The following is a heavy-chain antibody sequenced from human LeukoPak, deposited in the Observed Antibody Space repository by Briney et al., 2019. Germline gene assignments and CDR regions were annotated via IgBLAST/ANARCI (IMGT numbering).Heavy chain of an antibody. V-gene: IGHV4-4*09. CDR2: IYTSGST. J-gene: IGHJ5*02. CDR1: GGSISSYY. D-gene: IGHD2/OR15-2a*01. Sequence: SETLSLTCTVSGGSISSYYWSWIRQPPGKGLEWIGYIYTSGSTNYNPPLKSRVTISVDTSKNQFSLKLSSVTAADTAVYYCARRQSNSSTVYRWDWFDPWGQGTLVTVSS. CDR3: ARRQSNSSTVYRWDWFDP.